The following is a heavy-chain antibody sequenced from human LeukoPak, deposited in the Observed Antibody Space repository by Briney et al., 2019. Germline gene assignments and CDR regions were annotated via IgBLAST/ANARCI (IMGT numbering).Heavy chain of an antibody. CDR3: ARVAVAGLDY. V-gene: IGHV4-31*03. J-gene: IGHJ4*02. D-gene: IGHD6-19*01. Sequence: SETLSLTCTVSGGSVSSGGYYWSWIRQHPGKGLEWIGYIYYSGSTYYNPSLKSRVTISVDTSKNQFSLKLSSVTAADTAVYYCARVAVAGLDYWGQGTLVTVSS. CDR2: IYYSGST. CDR1: GGSVSSGGYY.